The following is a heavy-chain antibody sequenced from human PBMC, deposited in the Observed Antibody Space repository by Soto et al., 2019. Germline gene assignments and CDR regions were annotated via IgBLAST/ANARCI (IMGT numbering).Heavy chain of an antibody. CDR1: GGSISRSAYF. CDR2: IYYSGST. D-gene: IGHD1-26*01. V-gene: IGHV4-39*01. J-gene: IGHJ4*02. Sequence: PSETLSLTCTVSGGSISRSAYFWGWVRQPPGKGLDWIGTIYYSGSTFYKPSLKSRVAIFVDTSKNQFSLHLNSVTAADTAVYYCARELGGAIDFWGLGTLVTVSS. CDR3: ARELGGAIDF.